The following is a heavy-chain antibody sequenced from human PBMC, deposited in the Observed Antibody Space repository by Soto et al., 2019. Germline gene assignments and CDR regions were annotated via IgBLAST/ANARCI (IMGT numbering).Heavy chain of an antibody. CDR2: IYHSGST. V-gene: IGHV4-30-2*01. J-gene: IGHJ5*02. CDR3: AREERKGIISWFDP. Sequence: SETLSLTCAVSGGSISSGGYSWSWIRQPPGKGLEWIGYIYHSGSTYYNPSLKSRVTISVDRSKNQFSLKLTSVSAADTAVYFCAREERKGIISWFDPWGQGTPVTVS. D-gene: IGHD2-21*01. CDR1: GGSISSGGYS.